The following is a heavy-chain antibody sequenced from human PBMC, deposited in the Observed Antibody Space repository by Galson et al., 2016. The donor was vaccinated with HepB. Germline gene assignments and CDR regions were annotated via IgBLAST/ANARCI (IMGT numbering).Heavy chain of an antibody. CDR1: GFSLSISGMR. V-gene: IGHV2-70*04. CDR2: IDWDDDK. D-gene: IGHD4-23*01. CDR3: ARTVLDYGGNRPFDY. J-gene: IGHJ4*02. Sequence: ALVKPTQTLTLTCTFSGFSLSISGMRVSWIRQPPGKALEWLARIDWDDDKFYSTSLKTRLTISKDTPKNQVVLTMTNMDPVDTATYYCARTVLDYGGNRPFDYWGQGTLVTVSS.